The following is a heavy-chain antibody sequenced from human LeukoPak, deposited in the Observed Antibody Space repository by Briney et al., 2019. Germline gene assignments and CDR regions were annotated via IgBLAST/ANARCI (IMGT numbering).Heavy chain of an antibody. J-gene: IGHJ4*02. CDR1: GGTFSSYA. Sequence: SVKVSCKASGGTFSSYAISWVRQAPGQGLEWMGRIIPILGIANHAQKFQGRVTITADKSTSTAYMELSSLRSEDTAVYYCASGGGSGSYHEPNFDYWGQGTLVTVSS. V-gene: IGHV1-69*04. CDR3: ASGGGSGSYHEPNFDY. CDR2: IIPILGIA. D-gene: IGHD3-10*01.